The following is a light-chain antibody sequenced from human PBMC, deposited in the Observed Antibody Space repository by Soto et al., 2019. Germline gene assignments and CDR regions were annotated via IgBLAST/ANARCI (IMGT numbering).Light chain of an antibody. CDR2: GAS. Sequence: IVMTQSPATLSVSPGERATLSCRASQSVIGNLAWYQQKPGQAPRLLIYGASTRATGIPARFSGSGSGTEFTLTISSLQSEDFAVYYCQQYNNWPQTFGQGTKVEIK. CDR1: QSVIGN. V-gene: IGKV3-15*01. CDR3: QQYNNWPQT. J-gene: IGKJ1*01.